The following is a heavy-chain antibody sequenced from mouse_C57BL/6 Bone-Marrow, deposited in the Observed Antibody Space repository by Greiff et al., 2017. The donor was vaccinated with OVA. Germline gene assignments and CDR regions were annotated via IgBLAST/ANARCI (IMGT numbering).Heavy chain of an antibody. CDR2: ISSGGSYT. CDR1: GFTFSSYG. J-gene: IGHJ2*01. CDR3: ARRGY. Sequence: DVQLVESGGDLVKPGGSLKLSCAASGFTFSSYGMSWVRQTPDKRLEWVATISSGGSYTYYPDSVKGRFTISRDNAKNTLYLQMSSLKSEDTAMYYCARRGYWGQGTTLTVSS. V-gene: IGHV5-6*01.